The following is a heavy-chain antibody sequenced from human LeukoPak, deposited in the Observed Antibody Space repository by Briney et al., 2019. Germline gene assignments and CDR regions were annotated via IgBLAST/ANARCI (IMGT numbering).Heavy chain of an antibody. CDR1: GGSLHRSF. D-gene: IGHD3/OR15-3a*01. Sequence: PSETLSLTCVVSGGSLHRSFWTWVRQPPGKGLEWIGRIYSSGTTDYSPSLKSRLTISIDTSKNQFSLRLASVTAADTPVFYCGRRPAVDGPIDNWGHGILVAVS. CDR2: IYSSGTT. CDR3: GRRPAVDGPIDN. J-gene: IGHJ4*01. V-gene: IGHV4-59*01.